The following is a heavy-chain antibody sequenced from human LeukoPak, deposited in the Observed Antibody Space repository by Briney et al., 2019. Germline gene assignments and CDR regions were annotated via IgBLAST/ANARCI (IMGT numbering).Heavy chain of an antibody. CDR1: GFTFSSYG. J-gene: IGHJ3*02. CDR2: ISYDGSNK. V-gene: IGHV3-30*18. CDR3: AKDRKLVGDDAFDI. D-gene: IGHD1-1*01. Sequence: GGSLRLSCAASGFTFSSYGMHWVRQAPGKGLEWVAVISYDGSNKYYADSVKGRFTISRDNSKNTLYVQMNSLRAEDTAVYYCAKDRKLVGDDAFDIWGQGTMVTVSS.